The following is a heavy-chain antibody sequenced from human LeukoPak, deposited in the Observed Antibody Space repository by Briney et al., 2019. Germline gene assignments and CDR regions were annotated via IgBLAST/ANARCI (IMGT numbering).Heavy chain of an antibody. CDR1: GGSISSGGYY. D-gene: IGHD4-17*01. CDR3: ARALTTVTTFCFDY. Sequence: PSETLSLTCTVSGGSISSGGYYWSWIRQHPGKGLEWIGYIYYSGSTYYNPSLKSRVTISVDTSKNQFSLKLSSVTAADTAVYCCARALTTVTTFCFDYWGQGTLVTVSS. CDR2: IYYSGST. V-gene: IGHV4-31*03. J-gene: IGHJ4*02.